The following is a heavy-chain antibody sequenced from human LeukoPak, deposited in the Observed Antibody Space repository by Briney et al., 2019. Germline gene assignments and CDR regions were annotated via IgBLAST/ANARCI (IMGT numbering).Heavy chain of an antibody. CDR2: ISWNSGSI. J-gene: IGHJ4*02. V-gene: IGHV3-9*01. CDR3: VKDNSIAVAGTFHY. D-gene: IGHD6-19*01. Sequence: GGSLRLSCAASGFTFDDYGMHWVRQAPGKGLEWVSGISWNSGSIGYADSVKGRFTISRDNAKNSLYLQMNSLRAEDTALYYCVKDNSIAVAGTFHYWGQGTLVTVSS. CDR1: GFTFDDYG.